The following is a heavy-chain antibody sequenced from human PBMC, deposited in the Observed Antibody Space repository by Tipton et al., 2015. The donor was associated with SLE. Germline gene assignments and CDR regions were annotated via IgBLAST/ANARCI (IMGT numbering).Heavy chain of an antibody. D-gene: IGHD7-27*01. CDR1: GVSISSGSYY. CDR2: TSPSGNT. Sequence: TLSLTCAVSGVSISSGSYYWTWIRQPAGKGLEWIGRTSPSGNTDYNPSLKRRVTISVDTSKNQFSLKLSSVTAADTAIYYCARDLAWGLGGFAYWGQGALVTVSS. V-gene: IGHV4-61*02. CDR3: ARDLAWGLGGFAY. J-gene: IGHJ4*02.